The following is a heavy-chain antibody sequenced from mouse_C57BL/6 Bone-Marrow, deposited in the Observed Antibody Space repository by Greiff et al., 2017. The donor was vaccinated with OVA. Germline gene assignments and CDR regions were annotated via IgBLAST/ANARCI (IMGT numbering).Heavy chain of an antibody. CDR1: GFTFSSYG. D-gene: IGHD1-1*01. Sequence: VQLQQSGGDLVKPGGSLKLSCAASGFTFSSYGMSWVRQTPDKRLEWVATISSGGSYTYYPDSVKGRFTISRDNAKNTLYLQMSSLKSEDTAMYYCARHGDDGSFFDYWGQGTTLTVSS. CDR2: ISSGGSYT. CDR3: ARHGDDGSFFDY. J-gene: IGHJ2*01. V-gene: IGHV5-6*01.